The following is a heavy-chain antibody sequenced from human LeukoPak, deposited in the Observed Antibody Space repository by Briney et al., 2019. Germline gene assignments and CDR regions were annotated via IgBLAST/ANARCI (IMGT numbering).Heavy chain of an antibody. CDR3: ARYSGSYGYFDY. V-gene: IGHV3-66*02. CDR1: GFTVSSNY. D-gene: IGHD1-26*01. CDR2: IYSGGST. J-gene: IGHJ4*02. Sequence: GGSPRLSCAVSGFTVSSNYMTWVRQAPGKGLEWVSIIYSGGSTYYADSVEGRFTISRDNSKNTLYLQMNSLRAEDTAVYYCARYSGSYGYFDYWGQGTLVTVSS.